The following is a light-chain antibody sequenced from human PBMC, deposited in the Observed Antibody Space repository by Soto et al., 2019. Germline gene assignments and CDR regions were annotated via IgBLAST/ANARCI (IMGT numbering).Light chain of an antibody. CDR3: QQYDTSPLT. CDR1: QRVSSRY. V-gene: IGKV3-20*01. CDR2: GAS. J-gene: IGKJ4*01. Sequence: EIVLTQSPGTLSLSPGERATLSCRASQRVSSRYLAWYQQKPGQAPRLLIYGASSRDTGMPDRFSGSESGTDFTLIISRLEPEDFAVYYCQQYDTSPLTFGGGVKVEIK.